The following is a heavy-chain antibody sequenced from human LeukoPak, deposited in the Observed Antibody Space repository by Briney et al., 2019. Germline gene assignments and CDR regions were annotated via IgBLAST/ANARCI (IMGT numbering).Heavy chain of an antibody. Sequence: ASVKVSCKASGYSLTTYGITWVRQAPGQGLEWMGWITTYNGNTNYARKLQGRVAMTTDTSTNTAYMELGSLRPDDTAVYYCARLIEYRTSSRVFDIWGQGTMVTVSS. V-gene: IGHV1-18*01. CDR1: GYSLTTYG. D-gene: IGHD6-6*01. J-gene: IGHJ3*02. CDR2: ITTYNGNT. CDR3: ARLIEYRTSSRVFDI.